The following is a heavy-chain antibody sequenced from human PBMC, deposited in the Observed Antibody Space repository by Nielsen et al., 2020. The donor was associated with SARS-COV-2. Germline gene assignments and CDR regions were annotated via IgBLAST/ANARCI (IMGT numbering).Heavy chain of an antibody. V-gene: IGHV7-4-1*02. Sequence: ASVKVSCKASGYTFTSYAMNWVRQAPGQGLEWMGWINTNTGNPTYAQGFTGRFVLSLDTSVSTAYLQISSLKAEDTAVYYCASFSMVRGVIDFDYWGQGTLVTVSS. D-gene: IGHD3-10*01. CDR1: GYTFTSYA. CDR3: ASFSMVRGVIDFDY. J-gene: IGHJ4*02. CDR2: INTNTGNP.